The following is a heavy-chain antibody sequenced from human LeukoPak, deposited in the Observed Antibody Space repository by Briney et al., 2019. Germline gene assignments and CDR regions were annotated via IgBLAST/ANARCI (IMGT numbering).Heavy chain of an antibody. V-gene: IGHV4-30-4*01. CDR1: GGSLSSGDYY. Sequence: PQTLSLTCTVSGGSLSSGDYYWGWIRQPPGKGLEWIGYIFYTGSTYYNPSLKSRVTISVDTSKNQFSLRLSSVTAADTAVYYCASLAYYSFDYWGQGTLVTVSS. D-gene: IGHD2-21*01. CDR2: IFYTGST. CDR3: ASLAYYSFDY. J-gene: IGHJ4*02.